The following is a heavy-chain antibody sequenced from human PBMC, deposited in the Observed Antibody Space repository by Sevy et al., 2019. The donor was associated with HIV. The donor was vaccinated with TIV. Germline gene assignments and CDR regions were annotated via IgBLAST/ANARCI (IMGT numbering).Heavy chain of an antibody. Sequence: SETLSLTCTVSGGSISSSSYYWGWIRQPPGKGLEWIGSIYYSGSTYYNPSLKSRVTISVDTSKNQFSLKLSSVTAADTAVYHCARHAYSSGYYFDYWGQGTLVTVSS. CDR2: IYYSGST. CDR1: GGSISSSSYY. CDR3: ARHAYSSGYYFDY. J-gene: IGHJ4*02. V-gene: IGHV4-39*01. D-gene: IGHD6-19*01.